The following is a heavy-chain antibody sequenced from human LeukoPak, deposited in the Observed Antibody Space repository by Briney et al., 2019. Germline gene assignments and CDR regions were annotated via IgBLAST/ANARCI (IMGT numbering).Heavy chain of an antibody. CDR3: AKAGRYCSSTSCSKNWFDP. D-gene: IGHD2-2*01. Sequence: GGSLRLSCAASGFTFSSYAMSWVRQAPGKGLEWVSAISGSGGSTYYADSVKGRFTISRDNSKNTLYLQMNSLRAEDTAVYYCAKAGRYCSSTSCSKNWFDPWGQGTLVTVSS. J-gene: IGHJ5*02. CDR2: ISGSGGST. CDR1: GFTFSSYA. V-gene: IGHV3-23*01.